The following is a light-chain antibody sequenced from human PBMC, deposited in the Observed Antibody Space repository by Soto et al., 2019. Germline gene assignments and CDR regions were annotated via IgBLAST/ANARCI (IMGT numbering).Light chain of an antibody. CDR3: QQYGSSPET. CDR1: QGIGDT. CDR2: GAS. V-gene: IGKV3-20*01. J-gene: IGKJ1*01. Sequence: VMRQSPSTLSVSPGEGATLSCRASQGIGDTLAWYQHKPGQAPRLLIYGASSRATGIPDRFSGSGSGTDFTLTISRLEPEDFAVYYCQQYGSSPETFGQGTKVDIK.